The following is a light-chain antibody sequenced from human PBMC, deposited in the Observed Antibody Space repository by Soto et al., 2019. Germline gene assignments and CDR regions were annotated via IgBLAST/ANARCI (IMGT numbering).Light chain of an antibody. CDR3: QHYQVGQPIA. CDR2: GAS. CDR1: QSVSSSY. J-gene: IGKJ5*01. V-gene: IGKV3-20*01. Sequence: IVLTQSPGTLSLSPWERATLSCRASQSVSSSYLAWYQQKPGQAPRLLIYGASSRATGIPDRFSGSGSGTDFTLTISRLEPEDFALYYCQHYQVGQPIAFGRGTRLEIK.